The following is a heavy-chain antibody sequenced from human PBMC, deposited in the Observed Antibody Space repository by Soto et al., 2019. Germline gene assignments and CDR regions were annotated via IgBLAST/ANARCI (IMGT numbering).Heavy chain of an antibody. D-gene: IGHD3-10*01. J-gene: IGHJ5*02. CDR1: GGSISSYY. CDR3: ARVEAKYYYGSGSYSNWLDP. Sequence: SETLSLTCTVSGGSISSYYWSWIRQPPGKGLEWIGYIYYSGSTNYNPSLKSRVTISVDTSKNQFSLKLSSVTAADTAVYYCARVEAKYYYGSGSYSNWLDPWGQGTLVTVSS. V-gene: IGHV4-59*01. CDR2: IYYSGST.